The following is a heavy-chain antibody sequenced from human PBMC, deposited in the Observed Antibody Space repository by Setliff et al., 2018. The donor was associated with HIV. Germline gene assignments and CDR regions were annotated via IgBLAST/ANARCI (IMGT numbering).Heavy chain of an antibody. CDR3: ARVGPRAPGPYSSGRYVSGY. CDR1: GYTLTELS. Sequence: GASVKVSCKVSGYTLTELSMHWVRQAPGKGLEWMGGFDPEDVETVYAQKFQGRVTMTEDTSTDTAYMELSSLTSEDSAVYYCARVGPRAPGPYSSGRYVSGYWGQGTLVTVSS. V-gene: IGHV1-24*01. J-gene: IGHJ4*02. CDR2: FDPEDVET. D-gene: IGHD6-19*01.